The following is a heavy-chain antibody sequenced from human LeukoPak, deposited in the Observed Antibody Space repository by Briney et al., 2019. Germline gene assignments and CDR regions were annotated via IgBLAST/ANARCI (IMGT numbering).Heavy chain of an antibody. CDR2: ISGSGTNT. D-gene: IGHD2-21*01. CDR3: AQDTAVILTAPFDS. CDR1: GFTFSSYA. V-gene: IGHV3-23*01. Sequence: GGSLRLSCAASGFTFSSYAMTWVRQAPGKGLEWVSAISGSGTNTYYSGSVRGRFTISRDNSNNRLYLQMNSVRAEDTAMYFCAQDTAVILTAPFDSWGQGTVVTVSS. J-gene: IGHJ4*02.